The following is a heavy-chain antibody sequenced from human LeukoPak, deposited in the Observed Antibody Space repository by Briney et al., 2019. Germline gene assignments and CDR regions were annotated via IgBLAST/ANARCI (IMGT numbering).Heavy chain of an antibody. CDR3: AKGRDKYQLLSKNWFDP. J-gene: IGHJ5*02. CDR1: GFTFDDYA. V-gene: IGHV3-9*01. CDR2: ISWNSGSI. D-gene: IGHD2-2*01. Sequence: PGGSLRLSCAASGFTFDDYAMHWVRQAPGKGLEWVSGISWNSGSIGYADSVKGRFTISRDNAKNSLYLQMNGLRAEDTALYYCAKGRDKYQLLSKNWFDPWGQGTLVTVSS.